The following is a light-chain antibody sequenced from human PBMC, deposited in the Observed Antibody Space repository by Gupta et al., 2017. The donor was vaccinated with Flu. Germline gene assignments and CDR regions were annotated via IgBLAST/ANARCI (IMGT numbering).Light chain of an antibody. CDR1: QSLLHSNGHNY. CDR2: LAS. CDR3: MQALQSPYS. V-gene: IGKV2-28*01. J-gene: IGKJ2*03. Sequence: DIVMTQSPVPLPVTPGAPASISCRASQSLLHSNGHNYLDWYVQKPGQAPQLLVSLASNRASGVPDNFSGSGSGTDFTLKISRVEAADVGVYYCMQALQSPYSFGQGTNLEIK.